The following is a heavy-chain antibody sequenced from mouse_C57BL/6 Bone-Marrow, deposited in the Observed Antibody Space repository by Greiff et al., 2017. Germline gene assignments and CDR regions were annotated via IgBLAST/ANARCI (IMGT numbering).Heavy chain of an antibody. CDR2: IYPTSGRT. V-gene: IGHV1-55*01. Sequence: VQLQQPGAELVKPGASVKMSCKASGYTFTSYWITWVQQSPGQGLEWIGDIYPTSGRTNYNEKVKEKGILTVYTTSNTAYLQLSSLTSEDTAVFYCGRSGQLGRSFDYGDRGTTPTV. CDR1: GYTFTSYW. J-gene: IGHJ2*01. CDR3: GRSGQLGRSFDY. D-gene: IGHD4-1*02.